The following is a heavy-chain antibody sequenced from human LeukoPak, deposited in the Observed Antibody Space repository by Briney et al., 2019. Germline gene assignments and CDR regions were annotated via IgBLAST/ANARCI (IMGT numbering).Heavy chain of an antibody. CDR3: TTDTLGWDPFDY. D-gene: IGHD1-26*01. V-gene: IGHV3-15*01. J-gene: IGHJ4*02. CDR2: IKSNTDGGTT. Sequence: GGSLRLSCAASGFTVSSNYMSWVRQAPGKGLEWIGRIKSNTDGGTTDYAAPVKGRFTISRDESKTTLYLQMNSLKTEDTAVYYCTTDTLGWDPFDYWGQGTLVTVSS. CDR1: GFTVSSNY.